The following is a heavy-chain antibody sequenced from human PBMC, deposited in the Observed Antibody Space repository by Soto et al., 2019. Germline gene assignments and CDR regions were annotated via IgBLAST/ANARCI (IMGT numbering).Heavy chain of an antibody. J-gene: IGHJ4*02. CDR2: ISAYNGNT. V-gene: IGHV1-18*01. CDR1: RYTCTSYG. D-gene: IGHD3-10*01. Sequence: GAAVKLSCKASRYTCTSYGTSWVRQAPGQGLEWMGWISAYNGNTNYAQKLQGRVTMTTDTSTSTAYMELRSLRSDDTAVYYCARDRPLDYYGSGSYLGFDYWGQGTLVTGSS. CDR3: ARDRPLDYYGSGSYLGFDY.